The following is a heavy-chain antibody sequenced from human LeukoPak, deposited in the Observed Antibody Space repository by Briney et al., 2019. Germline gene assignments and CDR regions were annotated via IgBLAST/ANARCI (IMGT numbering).Heavy chain of an antibody. CDR3: GKSHVLGFCSEGPAYGYFDY. CDR2: ISGSGGST. J-gene: IGHJ4*02. Sequence: GRSLRLSCAASGFTFSSYAMSWVRQAPGKGLKWVSVISGSGGSTYYADSATGRFTISRDNSKNTLYLDRNSRRAEDRAAYYSGKSHVLGFCSEGPAYGYFDYWGQGSLVTVSS. V-gene: IGHV3-23*01. CDR1: GFTFSSYA. D-gene: IGHD2-15*01.